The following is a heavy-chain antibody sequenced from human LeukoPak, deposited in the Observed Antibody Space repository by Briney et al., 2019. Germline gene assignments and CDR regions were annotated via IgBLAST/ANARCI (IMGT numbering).Heavy chain of an antibody. V-gene: IGHV3-15*01. D-gene: IGHD2-21*02. J-gene: IGHJ4*02. Sequence: PGGSLRLSCAVSGFTVSDAWLSWVRQTPGKGLEWVGRIRSRSNGGIVDYAAPVKGRFSISRDDSKNTLILQMNRLRSEDTAFYYCTTDPYCGDDCYQDYWGQGTLVTVSS. CDR1: GFTVSDAW. CDR2: IRSRSNGGIV. CDR3: TTDPYCGDDCYQDY.